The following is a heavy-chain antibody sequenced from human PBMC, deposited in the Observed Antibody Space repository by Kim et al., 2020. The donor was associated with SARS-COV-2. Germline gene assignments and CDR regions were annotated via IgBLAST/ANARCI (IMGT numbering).Heavy chain of an antibody. CDR1: GFTFNNFG. CDR3: AKDKSFGMITFWGQSGGMDD. V-gene: IGHV3-30*18. J-gene: IGHJ6*02. D-gene: IGHD3-16*01. CDR2: ISYDGSNK. Sequence: GGSLRLSCAASGFTFNNFGMHWVRQAPGKGLEWVALISYDGSNKYYADSLKGRFTISRDSSKNTLYLQMDSLRPEDTAVYFCAKDKSFGMITFWGQSGGMDDWGQGTLVTVSS.